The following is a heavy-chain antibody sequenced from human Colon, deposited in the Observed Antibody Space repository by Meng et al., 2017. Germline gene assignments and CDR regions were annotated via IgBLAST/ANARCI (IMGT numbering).Heavy chain of an antibody. CDR2: IWSNGINK. V-gene: IGHV3-33*01. J-gene: IGHJ4*02. CDR1: GSTFSTYS. D-gene: IGHD6-13*01. CDR3: ATSIMAAGTIDY. Sequence: VGSGGGVVPPGMSLTLPCAASGSTFSTYSMHWVRQAPGKGLEWVAVIWSNGINKYYADSVKGRFTISRDNSKNTLYVQMNSLRAEDTAVYYCATSIMAAGTIDYWGQGTLVTVSS.